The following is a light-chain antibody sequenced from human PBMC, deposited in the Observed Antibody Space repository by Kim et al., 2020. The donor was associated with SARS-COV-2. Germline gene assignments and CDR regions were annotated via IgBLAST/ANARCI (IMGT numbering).Light chain of an antibody. V-gene: IGLV1-40*01. CDR2: GND. J-gene: IGLJ3*02. Sequence: QTVSISCTENSSNIGAGYDVHWYQQLPGTAPKLLIYGNDNRPSGVPDRFSGSRSGTSASLAITGLQAEDEADYYCQSYDSSLSGWVFGGGTKVTVL. CDR1: SSNIGAGYD. CDR3: QSYDSSLSGWV.